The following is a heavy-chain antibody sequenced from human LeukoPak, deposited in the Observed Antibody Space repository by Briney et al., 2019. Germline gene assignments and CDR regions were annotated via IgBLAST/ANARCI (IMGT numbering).Heavy chain of an antibody. Sequence: GGSLRLSCAASGFTFSSYAMHWVRQAPGKGLEWVAVISYDGSNKYYADSVKGRFTISRDNSKNTLYLQMNSLRAEDTAVYYCTVRGPRPNYYYYYMDVWGKGTTVTVSS. CDR1: GFTFSSYA. CDR2: ISYDGSNK. V-gene: IGHV3-30*04. CDR3: TVRGPRPNYYYYYMDV. D-gene: IGHD3-10*01. J-gene: IGHJ6*03.